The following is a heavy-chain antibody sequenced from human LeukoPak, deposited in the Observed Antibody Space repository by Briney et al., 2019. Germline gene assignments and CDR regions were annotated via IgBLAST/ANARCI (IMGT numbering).Heavy chain of an antibody. D-gene: IGHD3-3*01. J-gene: IGHJ3*01. CDR2: IYYNGRT. CDR1: GDSINNNNYY. CDR3: ARITDRTIFGEIMHGFDV. V-gene: IGHV4-39*01. Sequence: SETLSLTCTVSGDSINNNNYYWGWIRQPPGEGLEWIGNIYYNGRTYYSPSLKSRGTISVDTSNNQFSLKLNSVTAADTAVYYCARITDRTIFGEIMHGFDVWGQGTPVTVSS.